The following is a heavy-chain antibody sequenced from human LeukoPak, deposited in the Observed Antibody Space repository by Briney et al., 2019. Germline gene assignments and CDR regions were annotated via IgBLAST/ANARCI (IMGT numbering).Heavy chain of an antibody. CDR2: IKPNSGDT. J-gene: IGHJ4*02. CDR1: GYTFTGYY. CDR3: ARTTFDYSFDY. D-gene: IGHD4-4*01. Sequence: GASVKVSCKASGYTFTGYYMHLVRQAPRHPLEWMRWIKPNSGDTNYAQKFQGRVTMTRDTSTSTAYMKLSRLRSDDTAVYYCARTTFDYSFDYWGQGTLVTASS. V-gene: IGHV1-2*02.